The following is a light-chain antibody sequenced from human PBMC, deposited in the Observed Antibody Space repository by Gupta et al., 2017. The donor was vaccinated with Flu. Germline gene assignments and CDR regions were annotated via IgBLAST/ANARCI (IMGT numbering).Light chain of an antibody. CDR2: KAS. Sequence: DLQMTQSPSTLSASVGDRVTITCRASQSISDWLSWYQQKPGKAPKLLIYKASTLESGVPSRFSGTGSGTDFTLTISSLQPDDFATYYCHQYDSYSRTFGQGTKVEFK. CDR1: QSISDW. J-gene: IGKJ1*01. V-gene: IGKV1-5*03. CDR3: HQYDSYSRT.